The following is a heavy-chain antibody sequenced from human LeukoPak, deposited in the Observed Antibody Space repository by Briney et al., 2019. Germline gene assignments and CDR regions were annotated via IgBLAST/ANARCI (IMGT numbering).Heavy chain of an antibody. J-gene: IGHJ4*02. CDR3: ARNIAYYYGSGNYLAFDY. CDR2: IIPIFGTA. V-gene: IGHV1-69*01. Sequence: ASVKVSCKASGGTFSSYAISWVRQAPGQGLEWMGGIIPIFGTANYAQKFQGRVTITADESTSTAYMELSSLRSEDTAVYYCARNIAYYYGSGNYLAFDYWGQGTLVTVSS. CDR1: GGTFSSYA. D-gene: IGHD3-10*01.